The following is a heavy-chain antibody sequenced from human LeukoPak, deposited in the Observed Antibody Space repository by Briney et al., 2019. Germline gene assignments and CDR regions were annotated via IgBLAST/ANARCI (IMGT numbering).Heavy chain of an antibody. V-gene: IGHV5-51*01. CDR2: IYPGDSDT. D-gene: IGHD2-2*01. CDR3: ARALGYCSSTSCYNWFDP. CDR1: GYSFTSYW. Sequence: GESLKISCKGSGYSFTSYWIGWVRQMPGKGLEWMGIIYPGDSDTRYSPSFQGHVTISADKSISTAYLQWSSLKASDTAMYYCARALGYCSSTSCYNWFDPWGQGTLVTVCS. J-gene: IGHJ5*02.